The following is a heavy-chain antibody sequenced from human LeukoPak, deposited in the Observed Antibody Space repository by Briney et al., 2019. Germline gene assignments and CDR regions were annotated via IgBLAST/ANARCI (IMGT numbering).Heavy chain of an antibody. CDR3: ARSEVGATHGAFGI. D-gene: IGHD1-26*01. CDR1: GGTFSSYA. CDR2: IIPIFGTA. Sequence: SVKVSCKASGGTFSSYAISWVRQAPGQGLEWMGGIIPIFGTANYAQKFQGRVTITTDESTSTAYMELSSLRSEDTAVYYCARSEVGATHGAFGIWGQGTMVTVSS. J-gene: IGHJ3*02. V-gene: IGHV1-69*05.